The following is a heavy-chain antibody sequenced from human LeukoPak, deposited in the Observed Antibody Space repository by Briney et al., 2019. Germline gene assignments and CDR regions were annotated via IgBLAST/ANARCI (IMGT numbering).Heavy chain of an antibody. CDR3: ARVGSDCFDY. CDR1: GGSISTYY. J-gene: IGHJ4*02. V-gene: IGHV4-59*01. Sequence: SETLSLTCTVSGGSISTYYWSWIRQSPGKGLEWIGYIYYSGSTNSNPSLKSRLTISVDTSKNQFSLKLSSVTAADTAVYYCARVGSDCFDYWGQGTLVTVSS. D-gene: IGHD3-10*01. CDR2: IYYSGST.